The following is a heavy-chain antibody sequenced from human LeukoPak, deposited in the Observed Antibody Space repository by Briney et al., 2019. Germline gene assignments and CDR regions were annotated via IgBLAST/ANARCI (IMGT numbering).Heavy chain of an antibody. CDR1: GFTFSSYG. CDR3: AGSSSGWYGEIWFDP. CDR2: IRYDGSNK. D-gene: IGHD6-19*01. V-gene: IGHV3-30*02. J-gene: IGHJ5*02. Sequence: PGGSLRLSCAASGFTFSSYGMHWVREAPGKGLEKVAFIRYDGSNKYYADSVKGRFTISRDNSKNTLYLQMNSLRAEDTAVYYCAGSSSGWYGEIWFDPWGQGTLVTVSS.